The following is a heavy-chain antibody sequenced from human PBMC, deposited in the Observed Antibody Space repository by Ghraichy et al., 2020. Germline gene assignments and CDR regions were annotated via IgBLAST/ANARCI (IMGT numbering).Heavy chain of an antibody. CDR3: AGYLAAAWKNGFDM. CDR1: GYTSTDYY. D-gene: IGHD6-13*01. CDR2: ICPKSGAR. V-gene: IGHV1-2*02. J-gene: IGHJ3*02. Sequence: GESLNISCKASGYTSTDYYLHWVRQAPGQGLEWMGFICPKSGARNYAQKFQGRVTMTGDTSISTAYMELSSLRSDDTAVYYCAGYLAAAWKNGFDMWGQGTMVTVSS.